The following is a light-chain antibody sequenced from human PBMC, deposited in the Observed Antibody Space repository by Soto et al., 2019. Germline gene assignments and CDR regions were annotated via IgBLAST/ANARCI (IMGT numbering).Light chain of an antibody. J-gene: IGLJ3*02. CDR1: SSDVGGYNY. CDR2: DVS. V-gene: IGLV2-14*01. CDR3: SSYTSTNSGV. Sequence: SALTQSASVSGSPGQSITISCTGTSSDVGGYNYVSWYQQHPGKAPKLIIYDVSNRPSGVSTRFSGSKSGNTASLTISGLQAEDEADYSCSSYTSTNSGVFGGGTKVTVL.